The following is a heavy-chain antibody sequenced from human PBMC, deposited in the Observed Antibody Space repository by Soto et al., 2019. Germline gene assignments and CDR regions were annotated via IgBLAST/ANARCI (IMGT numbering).Heavy chain of an antibody. CDR2: IYHSGSS. CDR1: GGSISSGGYS. V-gene: IGHV4-30-2*01. D-gene: IGHD5-18*01. Sequence: NPSETLSLTCTVSGGSISSGGYSWSWIRQPPGKDLEWIGYIYHSGSSYYNPSLKSRVTISVDRSKNQFSLKLSSLTAADTAVYYCARSGYSYGYLDYWGQGTLVTVSS. CDR3: ARSGYSYGYLDY. J-gene: IGHJ4*02.